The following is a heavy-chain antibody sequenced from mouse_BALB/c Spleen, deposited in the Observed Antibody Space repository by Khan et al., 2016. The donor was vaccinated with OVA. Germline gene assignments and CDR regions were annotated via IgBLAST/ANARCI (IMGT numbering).Heavy chain of an antibody. CDR1: GYSFSTYY. Sequence: VQLKQSGPELMKPGASVKISCKASGYSFSTYYIHWVTQSHGKTLEWIGYIDPFNGGTTYNQKFKGKATLTVDKSSSTAYMHLTSLTSEDSAVYYCARHGSTSWFAYWGQGTLVTVSA. CDR2: IDPFNGGT. CDR3: ARHGSTSWFAY. V-gene: IGHV1S135*01. J-gene: IGHJ3*01. D-gene: IGHD1-1*01.